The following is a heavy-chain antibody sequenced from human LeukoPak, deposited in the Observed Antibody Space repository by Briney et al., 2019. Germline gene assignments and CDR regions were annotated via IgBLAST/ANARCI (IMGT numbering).Heavy chain of an antibody. CDR2: ISSSSSYI. CDR1: GFTFSSYS. CDR3: ATGPDYYDSSGYLY. D-gene: IGHD3-22*01. Sequence: GGSLRLSCAASGFTFSSYSMNWVRQAPGKGLEWVSSISSSSSYIYYADSVKGRFTISRDNAKNSLYLQMNSLRAEDTAVYYCATGPDYYDSSGYLYWGQGTLVTVSS. J-gene: IGHJ4*02. V-gene: IGHV3-21*01.